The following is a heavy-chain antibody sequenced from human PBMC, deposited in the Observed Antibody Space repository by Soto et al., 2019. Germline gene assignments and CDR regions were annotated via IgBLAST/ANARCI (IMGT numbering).Heavy chain of an antibody. J-gene: IGHJ5*02. D-gene: IGHD7-27*01. CDR2: ISGDGGSA. CDR1: GFIFSNYA. Sequence: EVQLLESGGGLVQPGGSLRLSCAASGFIFSNYAMSWVRQAPGKGLEWVSTISGDGGSADYIDSMKGRFTISRDNSKNTLYLQMNSLRAEDTALYYCARGTWGPQSWGQGTLVTVSS. V-gene: IGHV3-23*01. CDR3: ARGTWGPQS.